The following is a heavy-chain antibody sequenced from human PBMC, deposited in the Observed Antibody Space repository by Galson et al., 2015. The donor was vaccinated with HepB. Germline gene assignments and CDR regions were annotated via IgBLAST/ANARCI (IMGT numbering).Heavy chain of an antibody. Sequence: SGAEVKKPGESLKISCKGSGYSFTSYWIGWVRQMPGKGLEWMGIIYPGDSDTRYSPSFQGQVTISADKSISTAYLQWSSLKASDTAMYYCGRDYYGSGSYYNRGFGPGYGMDVWGQGTTVTVSS. V-gene: IGHV5-51*01. CDR3: GRDYYGSGSYYNRGFGPGYGMDV. D-gene: IGHD3-10*01. CDR1: GYSFTSYW. CDR2: IYPGDSDT. J-gene: IGHJ6*02.